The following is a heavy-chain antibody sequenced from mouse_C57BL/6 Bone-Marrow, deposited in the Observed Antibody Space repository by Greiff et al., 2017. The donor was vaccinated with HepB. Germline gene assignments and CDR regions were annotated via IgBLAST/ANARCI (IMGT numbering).Heavy chain of an antibody. V-gene: IGHV5-17*01. CDR1: GFTFSDYG. CDR2: ISSGSSTI. D-gene: IGHD2-5*01. J-gene: IGHJ2*01. CDR3: ARNSNYYFDY. Sequence: DVQLVESGGGLVKPGGSLKLSCAASGFTFSDYGMHWVRQAPEKGLEWVAYISSGSSTIYYADTVKGRFTISRDNAKNTLFLQMTSLRSEDTAMYYCARNSNYYFDYWGQGTTLTVSS.